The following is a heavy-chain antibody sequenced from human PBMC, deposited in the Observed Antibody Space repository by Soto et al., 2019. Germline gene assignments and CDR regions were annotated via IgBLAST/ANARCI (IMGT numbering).Heavy chain of an antibody. V-gene: IGHV3-11*01. D-gene: IGHD2-21*02. Sequence: GGSLRLSCAASGFTFSDYYMSWIRQAPGKGLEWVSYISSSGSTIYYADSVKGRFTISRDNAKNSLYLQMNSLRAEVTAVYYCARVVSVVVTVDWFDPWGQGTLVTVSS. J-gene: IGHJ5*02. CDR3: ARVVSVVVTVDWFDP. CDR2: ISSSGSTI. CDR1: GFTFSDYY.